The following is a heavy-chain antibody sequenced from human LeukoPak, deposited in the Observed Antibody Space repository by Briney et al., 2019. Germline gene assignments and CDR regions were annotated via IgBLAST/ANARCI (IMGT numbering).Heavy chain of an antibody. CDR3: AKNHSPYYYDSSGFDAFDI. D-gene: IGHD3-22*01. CDR2: FDPEDGET. V-gene: IGHV1-24*01. Sequence: ASVKVSCKVSGYSLTKLCMHWVRQAPGKGLEWMGNFDPEDGETIYAQKFQGRVTTTEDTSTDTAYMELNSLTSEDTAVYYCAKNHSPYYYDSSGFDAFDIWGQGTMVTVSS. J-gene: IGHJ3*02. CDR1: GYSLTKLC.